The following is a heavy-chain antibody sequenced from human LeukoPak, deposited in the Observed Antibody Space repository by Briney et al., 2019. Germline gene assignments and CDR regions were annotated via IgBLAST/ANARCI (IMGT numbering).Heavy chain of an antibody. CDR2: ISSSSIYI. CDR1: GFTFSSYS. D-gene: IGHD1-26*01. J-gene: IGHJ3*02. CDR3: ARGARKNLVGVTWKAFDI. Sequence: GGSLRLSCAASGFTFSSYSMNWVRQAPGKGLEWVSSISSSSIYIYYADSVKGRFTISRDNARNSLYLQMNSLRAEDTAIYYCARGARKNLVGVTWKAFDIWGQGTMVTVSS. V-gene: IGHV3-21*01.